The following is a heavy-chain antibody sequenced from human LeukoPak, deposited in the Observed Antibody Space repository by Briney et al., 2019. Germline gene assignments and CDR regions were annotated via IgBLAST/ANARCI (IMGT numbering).Heavy chain of an antibody. CDR3: ARDWPGIRLHFDL. Sequence: ASVKVSCKASGFTFNAYYIHWVRQAPGQGLEWMGWINPNTGDTNFAQKFQGRVAMTRDTSLSTAYMDLSRLTSDDTAVYYCARDWPGIRLHFDLWGRGTLITVSS. CDR1: GFTFNAYY. J-gene: IGHJ2*01. V-gene: IGHV1-2*02. D-gene: IGHD2-15*01. CDR2: INPNTGDT.